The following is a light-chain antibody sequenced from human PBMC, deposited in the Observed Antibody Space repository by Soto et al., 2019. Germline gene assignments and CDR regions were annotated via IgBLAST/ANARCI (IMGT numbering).Light chain of an antibody. CDR1: RIVISNY. V-gene: IGKV3-20*01. CDR2: GAS. J-gene: IGKJ2*03. Sequence: ESVLAQSPGTLSLSPGEGATLSCRSSRIVISNYLAWYQKKPGQAPRLLIYGASNRATGVPDRFSGSGSGTDFPLPIRGLESEDFAVYFCQKYDTSPYSFGQGTKLEIK. CDR3: QKYDTSPYS.